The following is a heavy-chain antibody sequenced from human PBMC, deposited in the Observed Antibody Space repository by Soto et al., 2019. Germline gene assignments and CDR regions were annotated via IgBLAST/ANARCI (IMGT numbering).Heavy chain of an antibody. CDR1: GYAFSGYR. J-gene: IGHJ5*01. CDR3: ARDLGPPNWFDS. V-gene: IGHV1-18*01. D-gene: IGHD2-8*01. CDR2: ISGYNGNT. Sequence: QVQLVQSGAEMKQPGASVKVSCKTSGYAFSGYRLSWVRQGPGQGLEWMGWISGYNGNTDYAQKFQGRVTMTTDTSTRTADMELRSLRSDDTAVYYCARDLGPPNWFDSWGQVTLVTVAS.